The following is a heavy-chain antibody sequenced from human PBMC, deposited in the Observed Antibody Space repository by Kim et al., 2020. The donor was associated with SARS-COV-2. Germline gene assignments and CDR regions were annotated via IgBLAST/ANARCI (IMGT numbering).Heavy chain of an antibody. CDR3: ARNIAPSTSDAFDI. V-gene: IGHV4-4*02. D-gene: IGHD6-13*01. J-gene: IGHJ3*02. Sequence: TPSLKSRVTISVDKSKNQFSLKLSSVTAADTAVYYCARNIAPSTSDAFDIWGQGTMVTVSS.